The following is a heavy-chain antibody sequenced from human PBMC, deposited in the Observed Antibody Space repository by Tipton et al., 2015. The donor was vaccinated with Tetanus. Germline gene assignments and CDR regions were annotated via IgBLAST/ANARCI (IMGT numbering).Heavy chain of an antibody. CDR2: INAGNGNT. Sequence: QLVQSGAEVKKPGASVKVYCKASGYTFTSYAMHWVRQAPGQRLEWMGWINAGNGNTKYSQKFQGRVTITRDTSASTAYMELSSLRSEDTAVYYCARAQRLGDGYHKGLFSYWGQGTLVTVSS. D-gene: IGHD5-24*01. V-gene: IGHV1-3*01. CDR3: ARAQRLGDGYHKGLFSY. CDR1: GYTFTSYA. J-gene: IGHJ4*02.